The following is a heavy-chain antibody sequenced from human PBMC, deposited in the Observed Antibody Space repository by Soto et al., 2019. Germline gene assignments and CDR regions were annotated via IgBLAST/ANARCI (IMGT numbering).Heavy chain of an antibody. J-gene: IGHJ6*03. V-gene: IGHV4-31*03. CDR1: GGSISSGGYY. CDR3: ARDLFTASAAYYHMDV. D-gene: IGHD2-2*01. CDR2: IYYSGST. Sequence: QVQLQESGPGLVKPSQTLSLTCTVSGGSISSGGYYWSWIRQHPGKGLEWIGYIYYSGSTYYNPSLKSRVIISVATPKNQFPLKLSSVTAADTAVYYCARDLFTASAAYYHMDVWGKGTTVTVSS.